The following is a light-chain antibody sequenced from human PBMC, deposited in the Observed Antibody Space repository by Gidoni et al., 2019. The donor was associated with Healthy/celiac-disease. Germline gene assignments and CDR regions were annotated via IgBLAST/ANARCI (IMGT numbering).Light chain of an antibody. Sequence: DIQMTQSPSSLSASVGDRVTITCRASQGISNSLAWYQQKPGKAPKLLLYAASRLESGVPSRFSGGGSGTDYTLTISSLQPEDFATYYCQQYYSTPWTFXQXTKVEIK. J-gene: IGKJ1*01. CDR3: QQYYSTPWT. CDR1: QGISNS. CDR2: AAS. V-gene: IGKV1-NL1*01.